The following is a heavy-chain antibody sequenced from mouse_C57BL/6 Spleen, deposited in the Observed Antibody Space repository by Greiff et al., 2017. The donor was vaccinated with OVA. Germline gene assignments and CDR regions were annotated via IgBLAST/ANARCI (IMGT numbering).Heavy chain of an antibody. CDR2: IYPGDGDT. J-gene: IGHJ4*01. CDR1: GYAFSSYW. D-gene: IGHD2-4*01. V-gene: IGHV1-80*01. Sequence: VKLMESGAELVKPGASVKISCKASGYAFSSYWMNWVKQRPGKGLEWIGQIYPGDGDTNYNGKFKGKATLTADKSSSTAYMQLSSLTSEDSAVYFCARPIYYDYDMDYAMDYWGQGTSVTVSS. CDR3: ARPIYYDYDMDYAMDY.